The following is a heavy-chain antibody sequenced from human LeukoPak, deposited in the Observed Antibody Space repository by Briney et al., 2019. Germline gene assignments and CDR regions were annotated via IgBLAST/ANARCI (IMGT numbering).Heavy chain of an antibody. J-gene: IGHJ5*02. Sequence: SETLSLTCAVYGVSFSGYYWSWIRQPPGKGLEWIGYIYYSGSTYYNPSLKSRVTISVDTSKNQFSLKLSSVTAADTAVHYCARDYGDYPLLGGFDPWGQGTLVTVSS. D-gene: IGHD4-17*01. CDR3: ARDYGDYPLLGGFDP. V-gene: IGHV4-30-4*01. CDR1: GVSFSGYY. CDR2: IYYSGST.